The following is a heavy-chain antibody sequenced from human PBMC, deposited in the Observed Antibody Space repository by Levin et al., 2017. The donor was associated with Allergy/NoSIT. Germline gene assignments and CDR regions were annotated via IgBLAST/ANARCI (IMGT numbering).Heavy chain of an antibody. CDR1: GFSFSNYA. Sequence: GGSLRLSCAASGFSFSNYAMSWVRQAPGKGLEWVSAISGNGYSTHYADSVKGRFTISRDNSKNTLYLQMNSLRAEDTAVYYCAKASPHFDYWGQGTLVTVAS. CDR2: ISGNGYST. CDR3: AKASPHFDY. V-gene: IGHV3-23*01. J-gene: IGHJ4*02.